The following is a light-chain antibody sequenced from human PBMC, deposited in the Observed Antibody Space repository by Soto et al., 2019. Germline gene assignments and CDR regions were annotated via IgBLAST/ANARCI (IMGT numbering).Light chain of an antibody. V-gene: IGKV3-11*01. Sequence: EVVVTQSPATLSVSPAERATFSCRSFPSVSSNLACYQQKPGQAPRLLIYDASNRATGIPARFSGGGSGADFTLTISSLEPEDFVVYYCQQRSNWPVTFGQGTRLEIK. CDR1: PSVSSN. J-gene: IGKJ5*01. CDR3: QQRSNWPVT. CDR2: DAS.